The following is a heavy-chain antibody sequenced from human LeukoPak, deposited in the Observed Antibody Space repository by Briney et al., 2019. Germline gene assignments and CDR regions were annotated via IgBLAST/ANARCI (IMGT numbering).Heavy chain of an antibody. CDR2: INHSGST. CDR3: ASHSSMTTVVFDY. V-gene: IGHV4-34*01. D-gene: IGHD4-23*01. CDR1: GGSFSGYY. J-gene: IGHJ4*02. Sequence: SETLSLTCAVYGGSFSGYYWSWIRQPPGKGLEWIEEINHSGSTNYNPSLKSRVTISVDTSKNQFSLKLSSVTAADTAVYYCASHSSMTTVVFDYWGQGTLVTVSS.